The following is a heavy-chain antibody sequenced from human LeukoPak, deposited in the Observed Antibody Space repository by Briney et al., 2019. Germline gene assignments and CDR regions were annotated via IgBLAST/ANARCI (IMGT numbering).Heavy chain of an antibody. D-gene: IGHD6-13*01. CDR1: GFTFNIYA. CDR2: ISYDESNK. J-gene: IGHJ4*02. V-gene: IGHV3-30*04. CDR3: ARRWSFDY. Sequence: GGPLRLSCAASGFTFNIYAMHWVRQAPGKGLEWAAVISYDESNKYYADSVKGRFTISRDNSKNTLYLQMNSLRAEDTAVYYCARRWSFDYWGQGTLVTVSS.